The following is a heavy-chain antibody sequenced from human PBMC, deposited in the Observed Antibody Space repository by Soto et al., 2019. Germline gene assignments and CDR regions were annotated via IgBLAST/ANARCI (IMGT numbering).Heavy chain of an antibody. CDR1: GGSISSYY. V-gene: IGHV4-59*01. D-gene: IGHD5-18*01. CDR2: IYYSGST. J-gene: IGHJ6*03. CDR3: ARYYTAMSPSGYYYYYMDV. Sequence: QVQLQESGPGLVKPSETLSLTCTVSGGSISSYYWSWIRQPPGKGLEWIGYIYYSGSTNYNPSLKSRVTISVDTSKNQCSLKLSSVTAADTAVYYCARYYTAMSPSGYYYYYMDVWGKGTTVTVSS.